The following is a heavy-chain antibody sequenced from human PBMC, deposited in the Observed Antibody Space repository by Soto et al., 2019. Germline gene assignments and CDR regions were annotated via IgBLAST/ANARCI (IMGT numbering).Heavy chain of an antibody. CDR2: IGDSVSRT. V-gene: IGHV3-23*01. D-gene: IGHD6-6*01. J-gene: IGHJ5*02. CDR1: GLTFSRYA. CDR3: ARDNDGAQFASSYNDL. Sequence: GGSLRLSCVVSGLTFSRYAMSWVRQAPGKGLEWVSGIGDSVSRTFYADSVKGRFTISRDNARNSVFLHLNSLRAEDTAVYYCARDNDGAQFASSYNDLWGQGTLVTVSS.